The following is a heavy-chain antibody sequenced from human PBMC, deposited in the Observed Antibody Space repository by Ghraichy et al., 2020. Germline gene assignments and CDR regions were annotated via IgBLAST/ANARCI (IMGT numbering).Heavy chain of an antibody. V-gene: IGHV3-53*01. J-gene: IGHJ6*02. CDR1: GFTVSSNY. Sequence: LSLTCAASGFTVSSNYMSWVRQAPGKGLEWVSVIYSGGSTYYADSVKGRFTISRDNSKNTLYLQMNSLRAEDTAVYYCATRSTPRHCSSTSCYAGYYYYGMDVWGQGTTVTVSS. CDR3: ATRSTPRHCSSTSCYAGYYYYGMDV. D-gene: IGHD2-2*01. CDR2: IYSGGST.